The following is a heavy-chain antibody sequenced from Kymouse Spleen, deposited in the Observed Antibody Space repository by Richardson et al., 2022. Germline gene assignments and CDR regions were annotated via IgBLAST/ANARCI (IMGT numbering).Heavy chain of an antibody. Sequence: EVQLVQSGAEVKKPGESLKISCKGSGYSFTSYWIGWVRQMPGKGLEWMGIIYPGDSDTRYSPSFQGQVTISADKSISTAYLQWSSLKASDTAMYYCARGSIAAPVPYYYYYYGMDVWGQGTTVTVSS. CDR2: IYPGDSDT. CDR1: GYSFTSYW. CDR3: ARGSIAAPVPYYYYYYGMDV. D-gene: IGHD6-6*01. V-gene: IGHV5-51*01. J-gene: IGHJ6*02.